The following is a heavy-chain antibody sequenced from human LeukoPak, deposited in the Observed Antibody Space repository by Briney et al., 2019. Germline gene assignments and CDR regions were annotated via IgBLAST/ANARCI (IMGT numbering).Heavy chain of an antibody. J-gene: IGHJ4*02. CDR2: IKEDGSLK. D-gene: IGHD6-13*01. Sequence: GGSLRLSCAASGFTFSSYWMTWVRLAPGKGLEWVANIKEDGSLKYYVDSVKGRFTISRDSAKNSLYLQMNSLRAEDTAVYYCAKAQSWSRPRFDYWGQGTLVTVSS. V-gene: IGHV3-7*03. CDR3: AKAQSWSRPRFDY. CDR1: GFTFSSYW.